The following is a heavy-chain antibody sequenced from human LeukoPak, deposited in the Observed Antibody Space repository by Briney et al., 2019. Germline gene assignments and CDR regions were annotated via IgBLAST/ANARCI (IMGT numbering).Heavy chain of an antibody. V-gene: IGHV3-7*01. CDR1: GFTFSSYW. Sequence: GGSLRLSCAASGFTFSSYWMTWVRQAPGKRLEWVANIKQDGSEKYYVDSVKGRFTISRDNAMNSLYLQMNSLRAEDTAVFYCARHTKRAFDIWGQGTMVTVSS. CDR2: IKQDGSEK. CDR3: ARHTKRAFDI. J-gene: IGHJ3*02.